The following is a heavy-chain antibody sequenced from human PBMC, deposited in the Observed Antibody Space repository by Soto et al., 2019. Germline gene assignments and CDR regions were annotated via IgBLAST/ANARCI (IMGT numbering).Heavy chain of an antibody. CDR1: GTSISSSDYY. V-gene: IGHV4-39*02. J-gene: IGHJ4*02. CDR3: APDPSSSTGYRQFEY. D-gene: IGHD6-25*01. Sequence: QLQLQESGPGLVKPSETLSLTCTVSGTSISSSDYYWGWIRQPPGKGLEWITSIYYTGMTYSNPSLKRRVTISVDRSKNHLSLKLNSGTAADRAVYYCAPDPSSSTGYRQFEYLGQGTLVTVSS. CDR2: IYYTGMT.